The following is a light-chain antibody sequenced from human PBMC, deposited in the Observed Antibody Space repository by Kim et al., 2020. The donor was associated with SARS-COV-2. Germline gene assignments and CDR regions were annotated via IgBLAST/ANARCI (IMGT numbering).Light chain of an antibody. CDR3: QTWGTGLRV. CDR1: SGHSSYA. Sequence: ASVKLTCTLSSGHSSYAIAWHQQQPEKGPWYLMKLNSDGSHSKGDGIPDRFSGSSSGAERYLTISSLQSEDEADYYCQTWGTGLRVFGGGTQLTVL. J-gene: IGLJ3*02. V-gene: IGLV4-69*01. CDR2: LNSDGSH.